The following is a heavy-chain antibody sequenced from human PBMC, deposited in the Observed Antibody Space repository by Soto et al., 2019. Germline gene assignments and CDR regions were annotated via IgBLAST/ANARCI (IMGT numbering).Heavy chain of an antibody. CDR3: ARAKYCGGDCYPEDYYYYYGMDV. CDR1: GGTFSSYA. CDR2: IIPIFGTA. V-gene: IGHV1-69*12. J-gene: IGHJ6*02. Sequence: QVQLVQSGAEVKKPGSSVKVSCKASGGTFSSYAISWVRQAPGQGLEWMGGIIPIFGTANYAQKFQGRVTITADESTSTAYMELSSLRSEDTAVYYCARAKYCGGDCYPEDYYYYYGMDVWGQGTTVTVSS. D-gene: IGHD2-21*02.